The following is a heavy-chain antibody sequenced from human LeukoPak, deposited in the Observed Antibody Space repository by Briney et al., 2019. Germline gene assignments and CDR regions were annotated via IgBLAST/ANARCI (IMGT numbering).Heavy chain of an antibody. J-gene: IGHJ4*02. Sequence: PGGSLRLSCTASGFTFGDYAMSWFRQAPGKGLEWVGFIRSKAYGGTSDYAASVNGRFSISMSDSKSIAYLQMNSLKIEDTAVYYCAPDPVGLGWPTGNWGQGTLVTVSS. CDR3: APDPVGLGWPTGN. CDR2: IRSKAYGGTS. CDR1: GFTFGDYA. D-gene: IGHD2-21*01. V-gene: IGHV3-49*03.